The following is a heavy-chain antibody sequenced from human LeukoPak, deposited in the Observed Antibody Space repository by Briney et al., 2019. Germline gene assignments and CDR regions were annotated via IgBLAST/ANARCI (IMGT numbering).Heavy chain of an antibody. D-gene: IGHD3-10*01. CDR1: GGSISSYY. CDR3: ARTMVRGVFDY. CDR2: IYYSGST. J-gene: IGHJ4*02. Sequence: SETLSLTCTVSGGSISSYYWSWIRQPPGKGLEWIGYIYYSGSTNYNPSLKSRVTISVDTSKNQFSLKLSSVTAADTAVYYCARTMVRGVFDYWGQGTLVTVSS. V-gene: IGHV4-59*08.